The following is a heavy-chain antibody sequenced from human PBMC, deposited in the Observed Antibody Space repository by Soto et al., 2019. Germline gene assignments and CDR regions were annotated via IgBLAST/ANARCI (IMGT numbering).Heavy chain of an antibody. CDR1: GFTFSDHW. CDR2: INSDGSGT. V-gene: IGHV3-74*01. CDR3: ARAAISGPLSWFDP. J-gene: IGHJ5*02. Sequence: EVQLVESGGGLVQPGGSLRLSCVASGFTFSDHWMHWVRQVPGKGLVCISHINSDGSGTSYADSVKGRFTISRDNAKNTLYLQMRSLRAEDTAVYYCARAAISGPLSWFDPWGQGTLVTVSS.